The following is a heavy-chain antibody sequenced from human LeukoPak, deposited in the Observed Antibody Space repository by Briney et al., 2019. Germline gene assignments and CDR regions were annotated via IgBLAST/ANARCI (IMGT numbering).Heavy chain of an antibody. CDR3: ARGYDILTGYYYYYYGMDV. J-gene: IGHJ6*02. CDR2: ISSSSSYI. CDR1: GFTFSSYS. Sequence: GGPLRLSCAASGFTFSSYSMNWVRQAPGKGLDWVSSISSSSSYIYYADSVKGRFTISRDNAKNSLYLQMNSLRAEDTAVYYCARGYDILTGYYYYYYGMDVWGQGTTVTVSS. D-gene: IGHD3-9*01. V-gene: IGHV3-21*01.